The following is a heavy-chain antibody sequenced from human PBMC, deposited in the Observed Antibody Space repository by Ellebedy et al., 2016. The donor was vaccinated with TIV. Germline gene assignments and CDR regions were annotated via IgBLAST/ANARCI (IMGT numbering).Heavy chain of an antibody. Sequence: MPSETLSLTCTVSGGSISSYYWSWIRQPPGKGLEWIGYIYYSGSTNYNPPHKSRVTISVDTSKNQFSLKLSSVTAADTAVYYCARDLGRYGMDVWGQGTTVTVSS. J-gene: IGHJ6*02. V-gene: IGHV4-59*01. CDR2: IYYSGST. CDR1: GGSISSYY. CDR3: ARDLGRYGMDV.